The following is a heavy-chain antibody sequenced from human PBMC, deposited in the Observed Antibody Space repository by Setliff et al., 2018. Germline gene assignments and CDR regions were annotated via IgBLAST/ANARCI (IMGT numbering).Heavy chain of an antibody. V-gene: IGHV4-4*02. CDR3: ATGYSGSPGSYYFDY. CDR2: TDLGGST. CDR1: GGSIRSYNW. Sequence: PSETLSLTCAVSGGSIRSYNWWSWVRQAPGKGLEWIGQTDLGGSTYYNPSLKSRVTISVDTSKNQFSLKLSSVTAADTAVYYCATGYSGSPGSYYFDYWGQGTLVTVSS. D-gene: IGHD1-26*01. J-gene: IGHJ4*02.